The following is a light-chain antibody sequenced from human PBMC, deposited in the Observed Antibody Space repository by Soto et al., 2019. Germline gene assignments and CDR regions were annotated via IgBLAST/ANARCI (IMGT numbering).Light chain of an antibody. V-gene: IGLV2-14*01. Sequence: QSALTQPASVSGSPGQSITISCTGTSSDVGAYNYVSWYQQRPGKAPKLMIYDVTNRPSGVSNRFSGSKSGNTASLTISGLQAEDEADYYCSSYTTTGTLYVFGAGTKLTV. CDR2: DVT. J-gene: IGLJ1*01. CDR1: SSDVGAYNY. CDR3: SSYTTTGTLYV.